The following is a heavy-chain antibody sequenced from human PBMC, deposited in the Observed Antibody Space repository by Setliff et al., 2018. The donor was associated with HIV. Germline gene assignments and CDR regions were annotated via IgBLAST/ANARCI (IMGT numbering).Heavy chain of an antibody. J-gene: IGHJ4*02. CDR1: GGSISNSSSY. D-gene: IGHD3-10*01. CDR2: MYYRGTA. Sequence: SETLSLTCTVSGGSISNSSSYWGWIRQPPGKGLEWIGTMYYRGTAYNNPSLKSRVTFSADTSKNQFSLNLNSVTATDTAVYYCVRQGLTMNRGVPAPILYYFDYWGQGILVTVSS. CDR3: VRQGLTMNRGVPAPILYYFDY. V-gene: IGHV4-39*01.